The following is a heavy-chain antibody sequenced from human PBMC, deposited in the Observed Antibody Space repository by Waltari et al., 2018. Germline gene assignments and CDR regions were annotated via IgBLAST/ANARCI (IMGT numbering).Heavy chain of an antibody. Sequence: QVRLQESGPGLVKPSETLSLTCNVSGNSISSPYYWGWIRQPPGKGLEWIGNIYHSGNTYYNPSLKSRVTLSVDTSKNQFSLKLNSVTAADTAVYYCARGPPIVGAMDYWGQGTLVTVSS. CDR2: IYHSGNT. V-gene: IGHV4-38-2*02. CDR1: GNSISSPYY. CDR3: ARGPPIVGAMDY. D-gene: IGHD1-26*01. J-gene: IGHJ4*02.